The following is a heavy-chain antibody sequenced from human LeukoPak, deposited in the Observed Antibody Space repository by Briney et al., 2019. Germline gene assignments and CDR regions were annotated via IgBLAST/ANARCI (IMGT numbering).Heavy chain of an antibody. CDR2: IIPILGIA. V-gene: IGHV1-69*02. CDR3: ARGGWQLANLDY. Sequence: SVKVSCKASGGTLSSYTISWVRQAPGQGLEWMGRIIPILGIANYAQKFQGRVTITADKSTSTAYMELSSLRSEDTAVYYCARGGWQLANLDYWGQGTLVTVSS. D-gene: IGHD6-6*01. CDR1: GGTLSSYT. J-gene: IGHJ4*02.